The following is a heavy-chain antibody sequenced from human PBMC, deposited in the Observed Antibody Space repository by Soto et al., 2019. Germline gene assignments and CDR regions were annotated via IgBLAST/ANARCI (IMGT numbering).Heavy chain of an antibody. J-gene: IGHJ6*02. CDR3: ARVGAGAAAGTGYYYGMDV. CDR2: IYYSGYT. D-gene: IGHD6-13*01. CDR1: GGSISSDDYY. V-gene: IGHV4-30-4*01. Sequence: SETLSLTCTVSGGSISSDDYYWSWIRQPPGKGLEWIGYIYYSGYTFDNPSLTSRVTLSVDTPKNQFSLKLTSVTAADTAVYYCARVGAGAAAGTGYYYGMDVWGQGTTVTVS.